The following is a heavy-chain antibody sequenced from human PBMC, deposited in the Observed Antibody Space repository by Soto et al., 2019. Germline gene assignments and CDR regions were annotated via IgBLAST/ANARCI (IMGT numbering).Heavy chain of an antibody. CDR2: IYYSGST. D-gene: IGHD2-8*01. J-gene: IGHJ4*02. CDR1: GGSISSYY. Sequence: PYETLSLTCTVSGGSISSYYWSWIRQPPGKGLEWIGYIYYSGSTNYNPSLKSRVTISVDTSKNQFSLNLSSVTAADTAVYYCERKGKVCDYWGQGSKVSVSA. CDR3: ERKGKVCDY. V-gene: IGHV4-59*01.